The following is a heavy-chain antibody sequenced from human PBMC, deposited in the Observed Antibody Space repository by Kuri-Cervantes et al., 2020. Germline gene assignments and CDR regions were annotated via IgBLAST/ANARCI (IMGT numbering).Heavy chain of an antibody. Sequence: GESLKISCAASGFTFSSYAMHWVRQAPGKGLEWVTVISYDGSNKYYADSVKGRFTISRDNSKNTLYLQMNSLRAEDTAVYYCPRDAEGPCGGDCYTPQRGYYGRDVWGQGTTVTVSS. CDR3: PRDAEGPCGGDCYTPQRGYYGRDV. V-gene: IGHV3-30-3*01. J-gene: IGHJ6*02. D-gene: IGHD2-21*02. CDR2: ISYDGSNK. CDR1: GFTFSSYA.